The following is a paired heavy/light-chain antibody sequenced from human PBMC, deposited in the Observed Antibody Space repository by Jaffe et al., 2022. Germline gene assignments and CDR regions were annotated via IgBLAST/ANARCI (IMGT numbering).Light chain of an antibody. J-gene: IGLJ2*01. CDR2: GHS. CDR1: SSNIGAGYD. Sequence: QSVLTQAPSVSGAPGQRVTISCTGSSSNIGAGYDVHWYQQLPGTAPKLLIYGHSNRPSGVPDRFSGSKSGTSASLAITGLQAEDEADYYCQSYDSSLSGVVFGGGTKLTVL. V-gene: IGLV1-40*01. CDR3: QSYDSSLSGVV.
Heavy chain of an antibody. CDR2: ISTDGSNK. Sequence: QVQLVESGGGVVQPGGSLRLSCAASGFRFNSYGMHWVRQAPGKGLEWVAYISTDGSNKYYADSMKGRFTISRDNSKNTLSLQVNSLRTEDTAVYYCARDRRGWCVEYWGQGTLVTVPS. D-gene: IGHD6-19*01. CDR1: GFRFNSYG. V-gene: IGHV3-30*02. J-gene: IGHJ4*02. CDR3: ARDRRGWCVEY.